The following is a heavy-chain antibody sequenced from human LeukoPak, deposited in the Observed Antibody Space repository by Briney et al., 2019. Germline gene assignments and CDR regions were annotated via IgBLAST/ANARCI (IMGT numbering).Heavy chain of an antibody. V-gene: IGHV1-2*02. D-gene: IGHD4-11*01. CDR2: INPNSGGT. J-gene: IGHJ4*02. Sequence: ASVKVSCKASGYTFTGYYMHWVRQAPGQGLEWMGWINPNSGGTNYAQKFQGRVTMTRDTSISTAYMELSRLRSDDTAVNYCAREEVTTVTTLSRIGYFDYWGQGTLVTVSS. CDR1: GYTFTGYY. CDR3: AREEVTTVTTLSRIGYFDY.